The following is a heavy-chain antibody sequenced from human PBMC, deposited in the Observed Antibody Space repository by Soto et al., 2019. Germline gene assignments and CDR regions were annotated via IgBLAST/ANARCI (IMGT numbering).Heavy chain of an antibody. Sequence: SETLSLTCTVSGPSVTSHSWSWIRQPPGKGLEWIGYIYHTGSTNYNPSLKRRVTISVDTSKNQFSLKLSSVTAADTAVYYCARFDMVASIFDYWGQGTLVTVSS. CDR3: ARFDMVASIFDY. J-gene: IGHJ4*02. CDR1: GPSVTSHS. D-gene: IGHD5-12*01. CDR2: IYHTGST. V-gene: IGHV4-59*02.